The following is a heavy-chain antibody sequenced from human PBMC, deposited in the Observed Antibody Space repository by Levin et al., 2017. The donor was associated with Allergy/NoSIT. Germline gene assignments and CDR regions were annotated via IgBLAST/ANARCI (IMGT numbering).Heavy chain of an antibody. V-gene: IGHV4-34*01. CDR1: GGSFSGYY. J-gene: IGHJ6*03. CDR3: ARVPITMVRGVIITSRGYYYYYMDV. CDR2: INHSGST. Sequence: SETLSLTCAVYGGSFSGYYWSWIRQPPGKGLEWIGEINHSGSTNYNPSLKSRVTISVDTSKNQFSLKLSSVTAADTAVYYCARVPITMVRGVIITSRGYYYYYMDVWGKGTTVTVSS. D-gene: IGHD3-10*01.